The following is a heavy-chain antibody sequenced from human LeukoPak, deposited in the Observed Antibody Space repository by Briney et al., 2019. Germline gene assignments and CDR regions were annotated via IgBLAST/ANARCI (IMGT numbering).Heavy chain of an antibody. D-gene: IGHD2-2*01. J-gene: IGHJ6*02. CDR2: INPNGGST. CDR1: GNPFPSYY. Sequence: APGKASGKASGNPFPSYYLHRVRKAPGQGLEGMGKINPNGGSTRLPKNFQGRVTMTRDTSTSTVNMELSSLRSEDTAVYYCARTGRYCSSAICFVAVDQHYGMDVWGQGTTVTVSS. V-gene: IGHV1-46*01. CDR3: ARTGRYCSSAICFVAVDQHYGMDV.